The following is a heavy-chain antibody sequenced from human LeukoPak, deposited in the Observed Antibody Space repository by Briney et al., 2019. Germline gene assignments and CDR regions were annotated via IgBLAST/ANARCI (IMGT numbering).Heavy chain of an antibody. D-gene: IGHD1-26*01. CDR3: ARDRGWELDFDY. Sequence: ASVKVSCKVSGYTLTELSMHWVRQAPGKGLEWMGGFDPEDGETIYAQKLQGRVTMTTDTSTSTAYMELRSLRSDDTAVYYCARDRGWELDFDYWGQGTLVTVSS. CDR1: GYTLTELS. CDR2: FDPEDGET. V-gene: IGHV1-24*01. J-gene: IGHJ4*02.